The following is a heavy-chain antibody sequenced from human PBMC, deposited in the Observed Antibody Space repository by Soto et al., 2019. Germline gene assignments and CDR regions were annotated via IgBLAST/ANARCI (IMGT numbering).Heavy chain of an antibody. CDR3: ARVVHYYGSGSYYGPYFDY. Sequence: PGGSLRLSCAASGFTFSDYYMSWIRQAPGKGLEWVSYISSSSSYTIYADSVKGRFTISRDNAKNSLYLQMNSLRAEDTAVYYCARVVHYYGSGSYYGPYFDYRGQGTLVTVSS. CDR1: GFTFSDYY. D-gene: IGHD3-10*01. V-gene: IGHV3-11*05. CDR2: ISSSSSYT. J-gene: IGHJ4*02.